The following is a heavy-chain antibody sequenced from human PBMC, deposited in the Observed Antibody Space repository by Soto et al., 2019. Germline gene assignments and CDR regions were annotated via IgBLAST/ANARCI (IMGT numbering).Heavy chain of an antibody. CDR2: ISSSSFTL. Sequence: PGGSLTLSCAASGFIFGSYTMNWVRQAPGKGLEWVSSISSSSFTLYYADSVKGRFSISRDNAKNPLYLQMNSLRDADPAVYYCARVNGCQPNWGQGTLVTAAS. D-gene: IGHD6-19*01. V-gene: IGHV3-48*02. J-gene: IGHJ4*02. CDR1: GFIFGSYT. CDR3: ARVNGCQPN.